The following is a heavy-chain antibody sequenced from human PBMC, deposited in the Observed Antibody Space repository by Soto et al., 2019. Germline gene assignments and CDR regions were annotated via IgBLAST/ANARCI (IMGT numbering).Heavy chain of an antibody. D-gene: IGHD3-22*01. Sequence: SGPTLVKPTQTLTLTCTFSGFSLSTSGVGVGWIRQPPGKALEWLALIYWDGDKRYSPSLKSRLTITKDTSKNQVVLTMTNMDPVDTATYYCAHAPRGPYSSGYYFDYWGQGTLVTVSS. J-gene: IGHJ4*02. CDR1: GFSLSTSGVG. V-gene: IGHV2-5*02. CDR3: AHAPRGPYSSGYYFDY. CDR2: IYWDGDK.